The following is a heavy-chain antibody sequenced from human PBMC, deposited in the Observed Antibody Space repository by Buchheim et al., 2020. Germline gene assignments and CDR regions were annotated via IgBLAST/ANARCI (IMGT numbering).Heavy chain of an antibody. CDR2: ISAYNGNT. Sequence: QVQLVQSGAEVKKPGASVKVSCKASGYTFTSYSISWVRQAPGQGLEWMGWISAYNGNTKYAQKLQGRVTMTTDTSTRTTYMELRSLRSDDTAVYYCARDSNFLEWLKPYFYYNMDVWGQGTT. D-gene: IGHD3-3*01. CDR3: ARDSNFLEWLKPYFYYNMDV. J-gene: IGHJ6*02. V-gene: IGHV1-18*01. CDR1: GYTFTSYS.